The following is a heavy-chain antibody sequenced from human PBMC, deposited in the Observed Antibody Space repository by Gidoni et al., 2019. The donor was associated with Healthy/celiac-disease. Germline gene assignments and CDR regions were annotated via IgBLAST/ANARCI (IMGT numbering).Heavy chain of an antibody. Sequence: QVTLKESGPVLVKPTEPLTLTCTVSGFSLSNARMGVSWIRQPPGKALEWLAHIFSNDEKSYSTSLKSRLTISKDTSKSQVVLTMTNMDPVDTATYYCARIFFGVYYGMDVWGQGTTVTVSS. D-gene: IGHD3-16*01. CDR2: IFSNDEK. CDR3: ARIFFGVYYGMDV. V-gene: IGHV2-26*01. J-gene: IGHJ6*02. CDR1: GFSLSNARMG.